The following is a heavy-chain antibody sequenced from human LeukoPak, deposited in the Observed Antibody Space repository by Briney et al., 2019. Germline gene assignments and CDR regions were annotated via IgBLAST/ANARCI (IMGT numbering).Heavy chain of an antibody. J-gene: IGHJ2*01. CDR2: INHSGST. V-gene: IGHV4-34*01. CDR1: GGSFSGYY. D-gene: IGHD3-10*01. CDR3: AGVFGEMTTREDYWYFDL. Sequence: SSETLSLTCAVYGGSFSGYYWSWIRQPPGKGLEWIGEINHSGSTNYNPSLKSRVTISVDTSKNQFSLKLSSVTAADTAVYYCAGVFGEMTTREDYWYFDLWGRGTLVTVSS.